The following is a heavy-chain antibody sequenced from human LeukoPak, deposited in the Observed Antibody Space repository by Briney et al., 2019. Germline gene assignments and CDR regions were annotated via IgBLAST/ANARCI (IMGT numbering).Heavy chain of an antibody. J-gene: IGHJ4*02. CDR3: AREVEMATQFDY. D-gene: IGHD5-24*01. Sequence: SETLSLTCTVSGGSISTHYWSWIRQPAGKGLEWIGRISTTGSTNYNPSLKSRVTMSIDTSKNQFSLKLSSVTAADTAVYYCAREVEMATQFDYWGREPWSPSPQ. CDR1: GGSISTHY. V-gene: IGHV4-4*07. CDR2: ISTTGST.